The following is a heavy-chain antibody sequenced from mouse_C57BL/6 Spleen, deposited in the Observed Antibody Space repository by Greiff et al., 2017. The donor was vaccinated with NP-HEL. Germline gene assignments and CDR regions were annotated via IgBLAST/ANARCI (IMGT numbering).Heavy chain of an antibody. J-gene: IGHJ3*01. CDR3: ARGHYYGSSHVFAY. CDR1: GYTFTSYW. D-gene: IGHD1-1*01. CDR2: IYPGSGST. V-gene: IGHV1-55*01. Sequence: VQLQQPGAELVKPGASVKMSCKASGYTFTSYWITWVKQRPGQGLEWIGDIYPGSGSTNYNEKFKSKATLTVDTSSSTAYMQLSSLTSEDSAVYYCARGHYYGSSHVFAYWGQGTLVTVSA.